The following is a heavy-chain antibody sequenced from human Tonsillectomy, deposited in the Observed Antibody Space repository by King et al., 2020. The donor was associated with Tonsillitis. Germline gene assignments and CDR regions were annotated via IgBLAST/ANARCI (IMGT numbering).Heavy chain of an antibody. Sequence: QLQESGPGLVKPSQTLSLTCTVSGGSISSGSYYLNWIRQPAGKGLEWIGRIYSSGSTKYNPSLKSRVTISVDTSKNQFSLKLSSVTAADTAVYYCARSYSGRWFDYWGQGTLVTVSS. CDR2: IYSSGST. CDR1: GGSISSGSYY. CDR3: ARSYSGRWFDY. D-gene: IGHD6-25*01. V-gene: IGHV4-61*02. J-gene: IGHJ4*02.